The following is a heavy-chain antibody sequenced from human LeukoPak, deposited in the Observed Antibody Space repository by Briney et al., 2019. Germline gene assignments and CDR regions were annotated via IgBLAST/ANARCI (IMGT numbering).Heavy chain of an antibody. CDR3: ARGPKTYYGSGSSSNYYYYYYMDV. Sequence: ASVTVSFKASGGTFTSYAISWVRQAPGQGLEWMGGIIPIFGTASHAQKFQGRVTITADKSTSTAYMELSSLRSEDTAVYYCARGPKTYYGSGSSSNYYYYYYMDVWGKGTTVTVSS. V-gene: IGHV1-69*06. CDR1: GGTFTSYA. J-gene: IGHJ6*03. CDR2: IIPIFGTA. D-gene: IGHD3-10*01.